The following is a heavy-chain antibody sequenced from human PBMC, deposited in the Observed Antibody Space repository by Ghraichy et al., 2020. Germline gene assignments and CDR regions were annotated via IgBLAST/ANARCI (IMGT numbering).Heavy chain of an antibody. D-gene: IGHD4-17*01. CDR3: ARFVDFGTWFDT. J-gene: IGHJ5*02. CDR1: GGSIGSGGQY. CDR2: IYSGGVA. Sequence: SETLSLTCTVSGGSIGSGGQYWSWLRQRPGEGLEWIAYIYSGGVAFYNPSPKSRVNISIDTSQNLFSLRPASVTVADTTVYYCARFVDFGTWFDTWGQGTLVTVSS. V-gene: IGHV4-31*03.